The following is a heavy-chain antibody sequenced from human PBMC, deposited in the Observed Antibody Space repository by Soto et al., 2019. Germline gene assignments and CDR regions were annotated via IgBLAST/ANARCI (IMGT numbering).Heavy chain of an antibody. D-gene: IGHD3-3*01. CDR1: AFVVPNPW. J-gene: IGHJ4*02. V-gene: IGHV3-15*01. CDR2: ITPKTDRGPTT. Sequence: SLSLSCAASAFVVPNPWMSWVRQSVGNAQEWVGRITPKTDRGPTTEYAASVKGRFTLSRDDSTDMVYLQMNSLKIEDTAVYYCTTAGQWYFWTAYYFEHWGQGNPVNVSS. CDR3: TTAGQWYFWTAYYFEH.